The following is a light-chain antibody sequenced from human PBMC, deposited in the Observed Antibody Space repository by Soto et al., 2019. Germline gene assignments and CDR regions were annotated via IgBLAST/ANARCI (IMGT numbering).Light chain of an antibody. Sequence: SALTRPASVSGSPGQSITISCTGTSRDVGGYNYVSWYQQHPGTAPKLMIYEVTDRPSGVSPRFSGSKSGNTASLTISGLRADDAADYYCSSYTSSSTLVFGTGTKVTVL. CDR2: EVT. CDR1: SRDVGGYNY. J-gene: IGLJ1*01. CDR3: SSYTSSSTLV. V-gene: IGLV2-14*01.